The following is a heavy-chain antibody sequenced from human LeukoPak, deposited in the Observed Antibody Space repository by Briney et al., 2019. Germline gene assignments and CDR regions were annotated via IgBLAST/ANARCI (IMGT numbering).Heavy chain of an antibody. V-gene: IGHV3-30*18. CDR1: GFTFSSYG. CDR2: VANDGNDK. D-gene: IGHD3-3*01. J-gene: IGHJ4*02. CDR3: AKDGTFGAATYYFDY. Sequence: PGGSLRLSCAASGFTFSSYGMHWVRQAPPKGLEWVAVVANDGNDKRYADSVKGRFTISRDNSKNTLYLQMNSLRGEDTAVYYCAKDGTFGAATYYFDYWGQGTLVTVSS.